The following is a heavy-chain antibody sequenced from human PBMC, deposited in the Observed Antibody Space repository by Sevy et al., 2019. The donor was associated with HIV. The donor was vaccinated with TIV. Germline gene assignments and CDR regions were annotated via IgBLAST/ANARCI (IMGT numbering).Heavy chain of an antibody. D-gene: IGHD2-8*01. V-gene: IGHV3-23*01. CDR3: ARAACTKPNDY. Sequence: GGSLRLSCAASGFTFSKYSMSWVRQPPGKGLEWVSTLSFGCGEINYADSVKGRFTISRDNSKSSVYLKMNNLKPEDTAVYYCARAACTKPNDYWGQGTLVTVSS. CDR1: GFTFSKYS. J-gene: IGHJ4*02. CDR2: LSFGCGEI.